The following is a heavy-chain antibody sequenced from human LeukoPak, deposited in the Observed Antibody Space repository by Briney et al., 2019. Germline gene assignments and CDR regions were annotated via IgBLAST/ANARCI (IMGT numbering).Heavy chain of an antibody. CDR1: GFTVSSNY. J-gene: IGHJ3*02. CDR2: IYSGGST. Sequence: GGSLRLSCAASGFTVSSNYMSWVRQAPGKGLEWASIIYSGGSTYYADSVKGRFTISRHNSKNTLYLQMNSLRAEDTAVYYCAREVGGSAFDIWGQGTMVTVSS. CDR3: AREVGGSAFDI. D-gene: IGHD3-16*01. V-gene: IGHV3-53*04.